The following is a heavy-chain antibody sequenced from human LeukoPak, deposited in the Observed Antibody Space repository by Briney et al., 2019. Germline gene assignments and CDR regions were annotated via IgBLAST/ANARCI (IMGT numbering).Heavy chain of an antibody. CDR1: GFTFSSYA. Sequence: GGSLRLSCAASGFTFSSYAVSWVRQAPGKGLEWVSAISGSGGSTYYADSVQGRFTISRDNSKNTLYLQMNSLRAEDTALYYCANEVRPNDYWGQGTLVTVSS. CDR2: ISGSGGST. CDR3: ANEVRPNDY. V-gene: IGHV3-23*01. J-gene: IGHJ4*02. D-gene: IGHD1-1*01.